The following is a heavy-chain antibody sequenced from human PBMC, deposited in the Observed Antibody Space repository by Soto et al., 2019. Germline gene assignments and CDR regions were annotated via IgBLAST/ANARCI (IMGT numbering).Heavy chain of an antibody. V-gene: IGHV3-48*01. CDR2: ISSSSSTI. D-gene: IGHD3-3*01. J-gene: IGHJ6*02. CDR3: ARDPTLRFLEWSQGYYYGMDV. CDR1: GLTFSSYS. Sequence: PGGSLRLSCAASGLTFSSYSMNWVRQAPGKGLEWVSYISSSSSTIYYADSVKGRFTISRDNAKNSLYLQMNSLRAEDTAVYYCARDPTLRFLEWSQGYYYGMDVWGQGTTVTAP.